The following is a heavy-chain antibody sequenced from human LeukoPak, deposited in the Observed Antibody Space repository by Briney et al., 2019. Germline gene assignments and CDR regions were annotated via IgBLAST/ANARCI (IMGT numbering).Heavy chain of an antibody. CDR3: ARSCGGGSCNHFYYGMDV. V-gene: IGHV4-59*08. CDR2: IYYSRST. D-gene: IGHD2-15*01. J-gene: IGHJ6*02. Sequence: SETLSLTCTVSNGSISSYYWSWIRQPPGKGLEWIGFIYYSRSTNYNPSLKSRVTISVDTSKNQYSLKLTSVTAADTAMYYCARSCGGGSCNHFYYGMDVWGQGTTVTVSS. CDR1: NGSISSYY.